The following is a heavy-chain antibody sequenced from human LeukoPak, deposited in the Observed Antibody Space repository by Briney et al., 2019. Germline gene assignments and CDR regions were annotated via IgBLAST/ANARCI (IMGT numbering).Heavy chain of an antibody. D-gene: IGHD3-9*01. CDR2: ISGSGGST. CDR3: AKSPGYYDILTGSLSYMDV. V-gene: IGHV3-23*01. Sequence: GGSLRLSCAASGFTFSSYGMSWVRQAPGKGLEWVSAISGSGGSTYYADSVKGRFTISRDNSKNTLYLQVNSLRAEDTAVYYCAKSPGYYDILTGSLSYMDVWGKGTTVTISS. J-gene: IGHJ6*03. CDR1: GFTFSSYG.